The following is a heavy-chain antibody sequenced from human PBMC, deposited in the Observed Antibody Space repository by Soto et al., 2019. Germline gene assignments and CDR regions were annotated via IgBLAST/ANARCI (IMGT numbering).Heavy chain of an antibody. CDR2: ISGGGGTM. Sequence: EVQVVESGGGSVQPGGSLSLSCAASGFTFSRYTMNWVRQAPGKGLEWLSYISGGGGTMSYADSVTGRVNISRDNAKNSLYLQMDSLRAEDTAVYYCARDKSGTYSIDYWGQGTLVTVSS. CDR1: GFTFSRYT. D-gene: IGHD1-26*01. CDR3: ARDKSGTYSIDY. J-gene: IGHJ4*02. V-gene: IGHV3-48*04.